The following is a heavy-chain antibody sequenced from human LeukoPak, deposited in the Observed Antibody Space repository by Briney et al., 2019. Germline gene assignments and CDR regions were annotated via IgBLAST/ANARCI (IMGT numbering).Heavy chain of an antibody. J-gene: IGHJ4*02. D-gene: IGHD4-23*01. Sequence: SETLSLTCTVSGGSISSSSYYWGWIRQPPGKGLEWIGSIYYSGSTYYNPSLKSRVTISVDTSKNQFSLRLSSVTAADTAVYYCARDDSGSKYSGGIDYWGQGTLVTVSS. CDR2: IYYSGST. CDR3: ARDDSGSKYSGGIDY. V-gene: IGHV4-39*07. CDR1: GGSISSSSYY.